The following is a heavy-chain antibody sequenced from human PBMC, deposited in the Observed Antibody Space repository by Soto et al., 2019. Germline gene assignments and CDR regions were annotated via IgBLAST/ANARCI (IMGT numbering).Heavy chain of an antibody. Sequence: GASVKVSCKASGYTFTSYDINWVRQATGQGLEWMGWMNPNSGNTGYAQKFQGRVTMTRNTSISTAYMELSSLRSEDTAVYYCARGRGRRGYSGYDPQHWGQGTLVTVSS. CDR1: GYTFTSYD. D-gene: IGHD5-12*01. CDR3: ARGRGRRGYSGYDPQH. CDR2: MNPNSGNT. J-gene: IGHJ4*02. V-gene: IGHV1-8*01.